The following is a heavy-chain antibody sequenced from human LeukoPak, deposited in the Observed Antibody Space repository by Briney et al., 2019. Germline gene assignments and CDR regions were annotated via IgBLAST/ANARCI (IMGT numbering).Heavy chain of an antibody. CDR1: GGSFSGYY. CDR2: INHSGST. Sequence: SETLSLTCAVYGGSFSGYYWSWIRQPPGKGLEWIGEINHSGSTNYNPSLKSRVTISVDTSKNQFSLKLSSVTAADTAVYYCARDRITMVRGAIKNYYYYGMDVWGQGTTVTVSS. D-gene: IGHD3-10*01. J-gene: IGHJ6*02. V-gene: IGHV4-34*01. CDR3: ARDRITMVRGAIKNYYYYGMDV.